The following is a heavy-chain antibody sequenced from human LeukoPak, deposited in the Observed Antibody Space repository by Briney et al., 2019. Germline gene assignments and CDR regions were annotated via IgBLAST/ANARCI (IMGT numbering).Heavy chain of an antibody. CDR1: DYSINNGYY. Sequence: SETLSLTCTVSDYSINNGYYWGWIRQPPGKGLEWIGSIHYSGSTSYNPSLRSRVTISVDTSRNQFSLKLNSVTAADTAVYYCAKSNGYGLVDIWGQGTMVTVSS. CDR3: AKSNGYGLVDI. D-gene: IGHD3-10*01. J-gene: IGHJ3*02. V-gene: IGHV4-38-2*02. CDR2: IHYSGST.